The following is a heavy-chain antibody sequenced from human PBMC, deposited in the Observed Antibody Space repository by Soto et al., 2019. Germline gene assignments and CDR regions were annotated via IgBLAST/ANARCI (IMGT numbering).Heavy chain of an antibody. V-gene: IGHV4-39*01. J-gene: IGHJ4*02. CDR2: IYYSGTT. Sequence: PETLALTCTLSGASITSTTYFWAWIRKAPGRDLAWDGRIYYSGTTHYNPSLKNRVTISVDRSKNQFSLQMSSVTAADTAVYYCAKNLPRTGRFDYWGQGTLVTVS. CDR1: GASITSTTYF. CDR3: AKNLPRTGRFDY.